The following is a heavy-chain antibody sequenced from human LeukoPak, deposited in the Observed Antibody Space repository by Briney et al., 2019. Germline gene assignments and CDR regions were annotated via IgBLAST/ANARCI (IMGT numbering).Heavy chain of an antibody. CDR1: GGSFSGYY. V-gene: IGHV4-34*01. CDR2: INHSGST. D-gene: IGHD3-22*01. Sequence: PSETLSLTCAVYGGSFSGYYWSWIRQPPGKGLEWIGEINHSGSTNYNPSLKSRVTISVDTSKNQFSLKLSSVTAADTAVYYCASSTKVYYYDSSGYPPYYYYYYMDVWGKGTTVTISS. J-gene: IGHJ6*03. CDR3: ASSTKVYYYDSSGYPPYYYYYYMDV.